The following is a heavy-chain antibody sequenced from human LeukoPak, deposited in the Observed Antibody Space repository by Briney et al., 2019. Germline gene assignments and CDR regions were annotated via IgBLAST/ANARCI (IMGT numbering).Heavy chain of an antibody. D-gene: IGHD4-23*01. CDR3: ATIYGGDFDL. V-gene: IGHV1-58*01. CDR1: GFTFTSSA. J-gene: IGHJ2*01. CDR2: IVVGSGNT. Sequence: ASVKVSCKASGFTFTSSAVQWVRQARGQRLEWIGWIVVGSGNTNYAQKLQGRVTMTTDTSTSTAYMELRSLRSDDTAVYYCATIYGGDFDLWGRGTLVTVSS.